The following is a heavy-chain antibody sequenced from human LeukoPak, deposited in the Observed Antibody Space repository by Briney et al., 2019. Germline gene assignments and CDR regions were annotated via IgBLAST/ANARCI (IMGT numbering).Heavy chain of an antibody. CDR2: IYYSGST. D-gene: IGHD3-10*01. V-gene: IGHV4-34*01. Sequence: PSETLSLTCAVYGGSFSGYYWTWIRQPPGKGLEWIGSIYYSGSTYYNPSLKSRVTISVDTSKNQFSLKLSSVTAADTAVYYCARGHGSGSYSLRDAFDIWGRGTMVTVSS. J-gene: IGHJ3*02. CDR3: ARGHGSGSYSLRDAFDI. CDR1: GGSFSGYY.